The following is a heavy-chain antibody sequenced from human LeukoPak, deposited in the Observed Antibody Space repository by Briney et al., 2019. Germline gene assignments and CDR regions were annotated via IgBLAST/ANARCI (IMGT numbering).Heavy chain of an antibody. Sequence: SETLSLTCTVSGGSISSGSYYWSWIRQPAGKGLEWIGRIYTSGSTNYNPSLKSRVTISVDTSKNQFSLKLSSVTAADTAVYYCAKSCSSTSCYNHHYYYYMDVWGKGTTVTGSS. D-gene: IGHD2-2*02. CDR2: IYTSGST. J-gene: IGHJ6*03. V-gene: IGHV4-61*02. CDR1: GGSISSGSYY. CDR3: AKSCSSTSCYNHHYYYYMDV.